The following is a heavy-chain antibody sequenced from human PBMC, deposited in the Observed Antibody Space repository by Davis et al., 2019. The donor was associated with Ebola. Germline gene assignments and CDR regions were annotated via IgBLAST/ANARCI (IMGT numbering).Heavy chain of an antibody. J-gene: IGHJ4*02. D-gene: IGHD3-10*01. CDR3: AQEYCSNSGSYCTVFDH. CDR1: AFSFGTYG. CDR2: MSYHGSHT. V-gene: IGHV3-30*18. Sequence: GESLKISCEAFAFSFGTYGMHWVRQAPGKGLEWVASMSYHGSHTSYIDSVKGRFTISRDNSKNTLYLQMNSLRPEDTAVYYCAQEYCSNSGSYCTVFDHWGQGTLVTVSS.